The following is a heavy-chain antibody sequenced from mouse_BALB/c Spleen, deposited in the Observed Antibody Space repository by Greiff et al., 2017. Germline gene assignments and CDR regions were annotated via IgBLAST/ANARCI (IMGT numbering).Heavy chain of an antibody. CDR3: ARGPGDYGSSYGY. CDR2: ISSGGST. J-gene: IGHJ2*01. Sequence: EVHLVESGGGLVKPGGSLKLSCAASGFTFSSYAMSWVRQTPEQRLEWVASISSGGSTYYSDSVKGGFTIAKDNARNILYLQRSRLRAEDTAMYYWARGPGDYGSSYGYWGQGTTLTVSS. CDR1: GFTFSSYA. D-gene: IGHD1-1*01. V-gene: IGHV5-6-5*01.